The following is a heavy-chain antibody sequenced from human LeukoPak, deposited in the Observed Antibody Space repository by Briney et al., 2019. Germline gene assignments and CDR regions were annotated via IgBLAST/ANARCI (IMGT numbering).Heavy chain of an antibody. CDR2: ISSSGSTI. D-gene: IGHD5-12*01. CDR1: GFTFSSYS. V-gene: IGHV3-48*01. J-gene: IGHJ4*02. CDR3: ARARDIVATVPEFFDY. Sequence: GGSLRLSCAASGFTFSSYSMNWVRQAPGKGLEWLSYISSSGSTIYYADSVKGRFTISRDNAKNSLYLQMNSLRADDTAVYYRARARDIVATVPEFFDYWGQGTLVTVSS.